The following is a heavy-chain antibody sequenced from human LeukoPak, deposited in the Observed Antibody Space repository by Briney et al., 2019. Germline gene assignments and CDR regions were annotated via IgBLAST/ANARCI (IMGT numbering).Heavy chain of an antibody. CDR2: ISYDGSNK. CDR1: GFTFSSYS. J-gene: IGHJ3*02. V-gene: IGHV3-30*03. CDR3: ARDSDSFDAFDI. Sequence: PGGSLRLSCAASGFTFSSYSMNWVRQAPAKGLEWVAVISYDGSNKYYADSVKGRFTISRDNSKNTLYLQMNSLRAEDTAVYYCARDSDSFDAFDIWGQGTMVTVSS. D-gene: IGHD3-16*02.